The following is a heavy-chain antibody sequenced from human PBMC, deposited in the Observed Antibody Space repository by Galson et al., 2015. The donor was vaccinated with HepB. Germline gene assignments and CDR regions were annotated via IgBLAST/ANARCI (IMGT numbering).Heavy chain of an antibody. CDR1: GYTFTSFP. D-gene: IGHD3-3*01. CDR2: ITSYNGDT. J-gene: IGHJ3*02. CDR3: ARRVRDIWSGSSYAFHI. Sequence: SVKVSCKASGYTFTSFPISWVRQAPGQGLEWMGWITSYNGDTKYAQKLQGRVTMTTNTSTNTAYMELRSLRSDDTAMYYCARRVRDIWSGSSYAFHIWGQGKMVTVAS. V-gene: IGHV1-18*01.